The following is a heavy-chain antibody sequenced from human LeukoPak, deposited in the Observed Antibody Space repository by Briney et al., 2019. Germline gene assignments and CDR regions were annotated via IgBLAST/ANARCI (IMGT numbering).Heavy chain of an antibody. CDR3: AREDSYYYGSGSYPFDY. V-gene: IGHV3-33*08. J-gene: IGHJ4*02. CDR1: GFIFSSYG. Sequence: QPGGSLRLSCAASGFIFSSYGMHWVRQAPGKGLEWVAVVWYGGNNKNYADSVKGRFTISRDNAKNSLYLQMNSLRAEDTAVYYCAREDSYYYGSGSYPFDYWGQGTLVTVSS. D-gene: IGHD3-10*01. CDR2: VWYGGNNK.